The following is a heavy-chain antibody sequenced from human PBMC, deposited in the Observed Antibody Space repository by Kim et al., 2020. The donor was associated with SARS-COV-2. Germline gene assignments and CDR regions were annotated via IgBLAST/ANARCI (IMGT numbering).Heavy chain of an antibody. J-gene: IGHJ4*02. CDR3: TRDHDYGKGASFDY. V-gene: IGHV3-74*01. Sequence: ANSVKGRFTISTDNSKNMMYLQMSSQRAEDTAVYYCTRDHDYGKGASFDYWGQGNLVTVSS. D-gene: IGHD4-17*01.